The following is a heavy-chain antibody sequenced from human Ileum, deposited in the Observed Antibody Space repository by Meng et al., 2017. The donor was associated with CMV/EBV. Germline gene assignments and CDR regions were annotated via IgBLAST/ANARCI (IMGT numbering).Heavy chain of an antibody. CDR2: ISGSGGGGST. CDR3: GKPFCSGGSCG. V-gene: IGHV3-23*01. D-gene: IGHD2-15*01. CDR1: GFTFSTYA. Sequence: GVLKISCAASGFTFSTYAMSWVRQAPGKGLEWVSGISGSGGGGSTYYADSVKGRFTISRDNSKNTLYLQMNSLRADDTAVYYCGKPFCSGGSCGWGQGTLVTVSS. J-gene: IGHJ4*02.